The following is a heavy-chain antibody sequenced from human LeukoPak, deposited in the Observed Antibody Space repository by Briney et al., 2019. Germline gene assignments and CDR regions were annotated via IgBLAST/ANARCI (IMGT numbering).Heavy chain of an antibody. CDR1: GGSISSSSYY. CDR2: IYYTGST. Sequence: SETLSLTRTVSGGSISSSSYYWGWIRQPPGKGLEWIGSIYYTGSTNYNPSLKSRVTISVDTSKNQFSLKLCSVTAADTAVYYCARGYCSGGSCYSPYNWFDPWGQGTLVTVSS. CDR3: ARGYCSGGSCYSPYNWFDP. D-gene: IGHD2-15*01. V-gene: IGHV4-39*07. J-gene: IGHJ5*02.